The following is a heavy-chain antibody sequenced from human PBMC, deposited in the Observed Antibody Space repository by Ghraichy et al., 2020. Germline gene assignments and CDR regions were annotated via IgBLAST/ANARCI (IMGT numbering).Heavy chain of an antibody. V-gene: IGHV1-46*01. CDR1: GYTFTSYY. CDR3: ARDIEGNCSGGSCYSWEYFDY. J-gene: IGHJ4*02. CDR2: INPSGGST. Sequence: ASVKVSCKASGYTFTSYYMHWVRQAPGQGLEWMGIINPSGGSTSYAQKFQGRVTMTRDTSTSTVYMELSSLRSEDTAVYYCARDIEGNCSGGSCYSWEYFDYWGQGTLVTVSS. D-gene: IGHD2-15*01.